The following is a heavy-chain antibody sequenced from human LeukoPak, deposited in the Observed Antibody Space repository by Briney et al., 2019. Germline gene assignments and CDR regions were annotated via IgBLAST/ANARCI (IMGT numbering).Heavy chain of an antibody. CDR3: ARTLRFLEWYSV. CDR2: ISSSSSTI. J-gene: IGHJ4*02. D-gene: IGHD3-3*01. CDR1: GFTFSSYS. V-gene: IGHV3-48*01. Sequence: GGSLRLSCAASGFTFSSYSMNWVRQAPGKGLEWVSYISSSSSTIYYADPVKGRFTIPRDNAKNSLYLQMNSLRAEDTAVYYCARTLRFLEWYSVWGQGTLVTVSS.